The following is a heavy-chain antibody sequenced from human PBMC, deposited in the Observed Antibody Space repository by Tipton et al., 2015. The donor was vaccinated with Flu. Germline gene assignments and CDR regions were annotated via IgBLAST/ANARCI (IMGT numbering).Heavy chain of an antibody. CDR1: GFTVSSNY. CDR2: IYSGGST. D-gene: IGHD5-18*01. Sequence: SLRLSCAVSGFTVSSNYMSWVRQAPGKGLEWVAVIYSGGSTWYADPVKGRFTISRDNSNNTVYFQMNSLRADDTAVYYCARARYTYGLDYLDYWGQGTLVTVSS. V-gene: IGHV3-66*01. J-gene: IGHJ4*02. CDR3: ARARYTYGLDYLDY.